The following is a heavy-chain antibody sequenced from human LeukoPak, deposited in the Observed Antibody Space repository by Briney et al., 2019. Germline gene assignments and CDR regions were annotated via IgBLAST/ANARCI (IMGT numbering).Heavy chain of an antibody. D-gene: IGHD4-23*01. CDR3: ARFGYGGRYYFDY. CDR2: IYHSGST. J-gene: IGHJ4*02. CDR1: GGSISSGGYS. V-gene: IGHV4-30-2*01. Sequence: SETLSLTCAVSGGSISSGGYSWSWIRQPPGKGLEWIGYIYHSGSTYYNPSLKSRVTISVDRSKNQFSLKLSSVTAADTAVYYCARFGYGGRYYFDYWGQGTLVTVSS.